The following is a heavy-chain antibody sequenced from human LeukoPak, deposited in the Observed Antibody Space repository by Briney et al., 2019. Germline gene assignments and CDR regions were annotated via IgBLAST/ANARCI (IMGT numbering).Heavy chain of an antibody. Sequence: GGSLRLSCAVSGFTFSSYDMHWVRQAPGKGLEWVAVISYDGSSKYYADSVKGRFTISRDNSKNTLYLQMNSLRAEDTAVYYCARAGGVWSATDYWGQGTLVTVSS. J-gene: IGHJ4*02. V-gene: IGHV3-30*03. CDR1: GFTFSSYD. CDR3: ARAGGVWSATDY. D-gene: IGHD2-21*01. CDR2: ISYDGSSK.